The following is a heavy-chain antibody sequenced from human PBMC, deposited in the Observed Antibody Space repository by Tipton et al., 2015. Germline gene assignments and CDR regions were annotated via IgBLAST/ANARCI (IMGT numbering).Heavy chain of an antibody. Sequence: TLSLTCAVYGGSFSGYYWNWIRQPPGKGLEWIGEINHSGSTNYNPSLKSRVSISLDTSKNQFSLNLTSVTAADTAVYYCARDVLDYGDYGGLDFWGPGTLVTVSS. CDR1: GGSFSGYY. CDR2: INHSGST. J-gene: IGHJ4*02. D-gene: IGHD4-17*01. CDR3: ARDVLDYGDYGGLDF. V-gene: IGHV4-34*01.